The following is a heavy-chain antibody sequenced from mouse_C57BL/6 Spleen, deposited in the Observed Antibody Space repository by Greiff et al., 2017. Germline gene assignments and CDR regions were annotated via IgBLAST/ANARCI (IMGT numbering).Heavy chain of an antibody. CDR3: AREGNDYDGYYFDY. V-gene: IGHV1-54*01. CDR1: GYAFTNYL. D-gene: IGHD2-4*01. Sequence: VQLQQSGAELVRPGTSVKVSCKASGYAFTNYLIEWVKQRPGQGLEWIGVINPGSGGTNYNEKFKGKATLTAYKSSSTAYMQLSSLTSEDSAVYFCAREGNDYDGYYFDYWGQGTTLTVSS. CDR2: INPGSGGT. J-gene: IGHJ2*01.